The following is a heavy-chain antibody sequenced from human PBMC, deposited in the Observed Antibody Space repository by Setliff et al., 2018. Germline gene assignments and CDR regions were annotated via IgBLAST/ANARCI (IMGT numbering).Heavy chain of an antibody. CDR3: ARSGRGYSGYESYYYYMDV. CDR2: IYYSGST. Sequence: PSETLSLTCTVSGGSISSSSYYWGWIRQPPGKGLEWIGSIYYSGSTYYNPSLKSRVTISVDTSKNQFSLKLSSVTAADTAVYYCARSGRGYSGYESYYYYMDVWGKGTTVTVSS. V-gene: IGHV4-39*01. J-gene: IGHJ6*03. D-gene: IGHD5-12*01. CDR1: GGSISSSSYY.